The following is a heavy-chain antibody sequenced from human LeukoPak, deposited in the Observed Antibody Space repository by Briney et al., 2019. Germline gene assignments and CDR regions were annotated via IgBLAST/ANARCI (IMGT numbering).Heavy chain of an antibody. CDR3: TTPAQIVVVPAAMLEDDAFDI. CDR2: ISGSGGST. Sequence: GGSLRLSCAASGFTFSSYAMSWVRQAPGKGLEWVSAISGSGGSTYYADSVKGRFTISRDNSKNTLYLQMNSLKTEDTAVYYCTTPAQIVVVPAAMLEDDAFDIWGQGTMVTVSS. J-gene: IGHJ3*02. V-gene: IGHV3-23*01. D-gene: IGHD2-2*01. CDR1: GFTFSSYA.